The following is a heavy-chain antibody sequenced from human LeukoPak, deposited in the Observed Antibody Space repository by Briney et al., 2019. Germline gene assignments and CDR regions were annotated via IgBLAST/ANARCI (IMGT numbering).Heavy chain of an antibody. CDR3: ARDRSPGNFDY. CDR2: IRKDESVK. Sequence: GGSLRLSCAASGFTFSTYWMSWVRRAPGKGLEWVANIRKDESVKHYVDSVKGRFTISRDNAKNSLYLQMNSLRAEDTAVYYCARDRSPGNFDYWGQGTLVTVSS. J-gene: IGHJ4*02. CDR1: GFTFSTYW. D-gene: IGHD3-10*01. V-gene: IGHV3-7*01.